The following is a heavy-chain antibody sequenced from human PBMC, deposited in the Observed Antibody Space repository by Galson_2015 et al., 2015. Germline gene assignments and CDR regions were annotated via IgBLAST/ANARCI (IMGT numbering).Heavy chain of an antibody. Sequence: CAISGDSVSSNSVIWHWIRQSPSRGLEWLGRTYYRSKWYIDYAASVNSRITINPDTSKNQFSLQLNSVTPEDTAVYYCVKAPAGTYGIFQYWGQGTLVTVS. V-gene: IGHV6-1*01. CDR1: GDSVSSNSVI. J-gene: IGHJ4*02. CDR3: VKAPAGTYGIFQY. CDR2: TYYRSKWYI. D-gene: IGHD1-26*01.